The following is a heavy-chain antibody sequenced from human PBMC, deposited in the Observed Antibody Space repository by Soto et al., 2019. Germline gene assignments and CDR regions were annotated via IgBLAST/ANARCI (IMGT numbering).Heavy chain of an antibody. CDR2: IIPIFGTA. Sequence: ASVKVSCKASGGTFSSYAISWVRQAPGQGLEWMGGIIPIFGTANYAQKFQGRVTITADESTSTAYMELSSLRSEDTAVYYCARVLGTVGVILAEYFQHWGQCTLVTVSS. V-gene: IGHV1-69*13. CDR1: GGTFSSYA. D-gene: IGHD2-21*01. CDR3: ARVLGTVGVILAEYFQH. J-gene: IGHJ1*01.